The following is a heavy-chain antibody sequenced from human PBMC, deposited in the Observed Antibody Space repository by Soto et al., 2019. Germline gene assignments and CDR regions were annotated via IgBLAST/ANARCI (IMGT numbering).Heavy chain of an antibody. CDR1: GYTFTSYG. V-gene: IGHV1-18*01. J-gene: IGHJ4*02. CDR2: IGAYNGNT. CDR3: ARLGDCSSTSCYTTFDY. D-gene: IGHD2-2*02. Sequence: ASVKVSCKASGYTFTSYGISWVRQAPGQGLEWMGWIGAYNGNTNYAQKLQGRVTMTTDTSTSTAYMELRSLRSGDTAVYYCARLGDCSSTSCYTTFDYWGQGTLVTVSS.